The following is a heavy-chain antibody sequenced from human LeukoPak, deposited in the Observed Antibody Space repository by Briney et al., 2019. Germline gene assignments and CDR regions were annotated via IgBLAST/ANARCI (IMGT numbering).Heavy chain of an antibody. Sequence: GGSLRLSCAASGFTFSSYSMNWVRQAPGKGLEWVSSICSSSSYIYYADSVKGRFTISRDNAKNSLYLQMNSLRAEDTAVYYWARDFPMIVVVNAFDIWGQGTMVTVSS. V-gene: IGHV3-21*01. CDR2: ICSSSSYI. CDR1: GFTFSSYS. CDR3: ARDFPMIVVVNAFDI. D-gene: IGHD3-22*01. J-gene: IGHJ3*02.